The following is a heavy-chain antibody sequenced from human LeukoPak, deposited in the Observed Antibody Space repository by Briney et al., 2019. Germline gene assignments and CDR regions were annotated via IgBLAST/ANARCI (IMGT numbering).Heavy chain of an antibody. Sequence: ASVKVSCKASGYTFTSYGISWVRQAPGQGLEWMGWISAYNGNTNYAQKLQGRVTMTTDTSTSTAYMELRSLRSDDAAVYYCARERRWLQFGYGARYGFDIWGQGTMVTVSS. CDR2: ISAYNGNT. CDR3: ARERRWLQFGYGARYGFDI. J-gene: IGHJ3*02. CDR1: GYTFTSYG. D-gene: IGHD5-24*01. V-gene: IGHV1-18*01.